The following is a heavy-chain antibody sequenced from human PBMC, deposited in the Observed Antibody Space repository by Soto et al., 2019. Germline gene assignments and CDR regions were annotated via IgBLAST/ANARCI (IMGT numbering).Heavy chain of an antibody. CDR3: ARGRRPGYSSGWYVS. J-gene: IGHJ4*02. D-gene: IGHD6-19*01. Sequence: QVQLQQWGAGLLKPSETLSLTCAVYGGSFSAYYWNWIRQPPGKGLEWIGEINHSGSTNYNPSLKSRVTISLDTSKNQFSLKLSSVTAADTAVYYCARGRRPGYSSGWYVSWGQGTLVTVSS. CDR2: INHSGST. CDR1: GGSFSAYY. V-gene: IGHV4-34*01.